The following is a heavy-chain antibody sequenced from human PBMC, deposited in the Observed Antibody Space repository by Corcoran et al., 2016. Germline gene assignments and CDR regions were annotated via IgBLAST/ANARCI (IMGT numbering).Heavy chain of an antibody. CDR1: GDSVSSNSAA. Sequence: QVQLQQSGPGLVKPSQTLSLTCAISGDSVSSNSAAWNWIRQSPSRGLEWLGRTYYRSKWYNDYAVSVKSRITINPDTSKNQFSLQLNSVTPEDTAVYYCAMSLTGTTVSYYYYGMDVWGLGTTVTVSS. V-gene: IGHV6-1*01. D-gene: IGHD1-1*01. CDR2: TYYRSKWYN. J-gene: IGHJ6*02. CDR3: AMSLTGTTVSYYYYGMDV.